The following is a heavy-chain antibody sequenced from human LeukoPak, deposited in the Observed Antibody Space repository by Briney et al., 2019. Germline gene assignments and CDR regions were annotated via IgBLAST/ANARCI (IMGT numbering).Heavy chain of an antibody. J-gene: IGHJ5*02. CDR3: ARDRIAAAGTGWFDP. Sequence: GGSLRLSCAASGFSLTSYGIHWVRQAPGKGLEWVAVISYDESNIFYTDSGKGRFTISRDNSKNTLYLQMNSLRAEDTAVYYCARDRIAAAGTGWFDPWGQGTLVTVSS. D-gene: IGHD6-13*01. V-gene: IGHV3-30*03. CDR2: ISYDESNI. CDR1: GFSLTSYG.